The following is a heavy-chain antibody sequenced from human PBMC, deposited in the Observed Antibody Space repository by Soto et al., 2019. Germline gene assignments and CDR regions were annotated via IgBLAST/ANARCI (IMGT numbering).Heavy chain of an antibody. V-gene: IGHV3-30*18. D-gene: IGHD6-13*01. CDR1: GFTFSSYG. J-gene: IGHJ4*02. CDR3: AKVPGIAAAGTEWDY. Sequence: GGSLRLSCAASGFTFSSYGMHWVRQAPGKGLEWVAVISYDGSNKYYADSVKGRSTISRDNSKNTLYLQMNSLRAEDTAVYYCAKVPGIAAAGTEWDYWGQGTLVTVSS. CDR2: ISYDGSNK.